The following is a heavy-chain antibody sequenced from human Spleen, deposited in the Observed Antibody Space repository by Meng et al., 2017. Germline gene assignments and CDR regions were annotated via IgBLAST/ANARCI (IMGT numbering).Heavy chain of an antibody. J-gene: IGHJ4*02. V-gene: IGHV2-5*02. D-gene: IGHD5-18*01. CDR3: AHMSRYSYDVPFDY. CDR2: IYWDDDK. CDR1: GFSLSTSGVG. Sequence: LKESAPPRAKPTQTLTVPCTLSGFSLSTSGVGVGWIRQPPGKALEWLALIYWDDDKRYSPSLKSRLTITKDTSKNQVVLTMTNMDPVDTATYYCAHMSRYSYDVPFDYWGQGTLVTVSS.